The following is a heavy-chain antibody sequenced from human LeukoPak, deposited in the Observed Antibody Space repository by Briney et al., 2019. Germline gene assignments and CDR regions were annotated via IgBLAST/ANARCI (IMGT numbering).Heavy chain of an antibody. J-gene: IGHJ4*02. D-gene: IGHD2-15*01. CDR2: INPSGGSK. V-gene: IGHV1-46*01. Sequence: GSVTVSCKASGYTFTSYYMHWVRQAPGQGLEWMGVINPSGGSKNHAQPFQGRFTMPRDTPTSTVYMELTSLRSEDTAVYYCARDHQYFSGGSCHFDYCGQGTLVTVSS. CDR3: ARDHQYFSGGSCHFDY. CDR1: GYTFTSYY.